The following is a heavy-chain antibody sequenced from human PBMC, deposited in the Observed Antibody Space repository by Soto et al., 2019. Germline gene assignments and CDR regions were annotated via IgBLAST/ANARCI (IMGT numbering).Heavy chain of an antibody. V-gene: IGHV3-23*01. J-gene: IGHJ5*02. D-gene: IGHD4-17*01. CDR3: AKDVDRGDAQNWFDP. CDR2: ISGSGGST. Sequence: LRLSCAASGFTFSSYAMSWVRQAPGKGLEWVSAISGSGGSTYYADSVKGRFTISRDNSKNTLYLQMNSLRAEDTAVYYCAKDVDRGDAQNWFDPWGQGTLVTVSS. CDR1: GFTFSSYA.